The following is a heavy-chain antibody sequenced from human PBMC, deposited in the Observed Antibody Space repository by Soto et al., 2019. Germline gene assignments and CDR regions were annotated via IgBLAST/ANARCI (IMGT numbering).Heavy chain of an antibody. Sequence: PSETLSLTCAVYGGSFRGYYWSWIRQPPGKGLEWIGEINHSGSTNYNPSLKSRVTISVDTSKNQFSLKLSSVTAADTAVYYCARGGKWLVYYYYYGMDVWGQGTTVTVSS. J-gene: IGHJ6*02. CDR3: ARGGKWLVYYYYYGMDV. CDR1: GGSFRGYY. CDR2: INHSGST. V-gene: IGHV4-34*01. D-gene: IGHD6-19*01.